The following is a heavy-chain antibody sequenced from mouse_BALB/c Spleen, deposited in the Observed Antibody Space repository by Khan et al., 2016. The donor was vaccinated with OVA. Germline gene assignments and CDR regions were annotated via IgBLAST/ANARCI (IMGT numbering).Heavy chain of an antibody. CDR3: ARGGYGGFAY. D-gene: IGHD2-2*01. Sequence: QVQLKESGGDLMKPGASVKISCKATGYTFSSYWIEWVKQRPGHGLEWIGQIFPGSVSTTYNEKFKGKATFTADTSSNTAYMQISSLTSEDSAVYYCARGGYGGFAYWGQGTLVTVSA. CDR1: GYTFSSYW. CDR2: IFPGSVST. V-gene: IGHV1-9*01. J-gene: IGHJ3*01.